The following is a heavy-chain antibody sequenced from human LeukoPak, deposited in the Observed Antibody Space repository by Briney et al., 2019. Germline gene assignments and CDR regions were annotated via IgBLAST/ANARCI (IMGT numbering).Heavy chain of an antibody. J-gene: IGHJ4*02. CDR3: ASVDTAMVYFDY. CDR2: IYYSGST. Sequence: PSETLSLTCTVSGGSISSYYWSWLRQPPGKGLEWIGYIYYSGSTNYNPSLKSRVTISVDTSKNQFSLKLSSVTAADTAVYYCASVDTAMVYFDYWGQGTLVTVSS. V-gene: IGHV4-59*01. D-gene: IGHD5-18*01. CDR1: GGSISSYY.